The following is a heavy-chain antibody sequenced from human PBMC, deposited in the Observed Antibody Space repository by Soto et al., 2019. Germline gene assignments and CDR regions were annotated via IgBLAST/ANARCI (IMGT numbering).Heavy chain of an antibody. D-gene: IGHD2-15*01. CDR2: IIPIFGTA. J-gene: IGHJ4*02. Sequence: QVQLVQSGAEVKKPGSSVKVSCKASGGTFSSYAISWVRQAPGQGLEWMGGIIPIFGTANYAQKFQGRVTITADESTSPAYMELSSLRSEDTAVYYCARDRPYCSGRSCYSSGVDYWGQGTLVTVSS. CDR3: ARDRPYCSGRSCYSSGVDY. V-gene: IGHV1-69*01. CDR1: GGTFSSYA.